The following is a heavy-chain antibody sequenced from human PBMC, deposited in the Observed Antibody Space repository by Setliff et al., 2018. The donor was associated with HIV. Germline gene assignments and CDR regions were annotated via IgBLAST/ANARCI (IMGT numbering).Heavy chain of an antibody. J-gene: IGHJ3*02. D-gene: IGHD4-17*01. CDR1: GGTFSSYA. CDR2: IIPIFGTA. Sequence: GASVKVSCKASGGTFSSYAISWVRQAPGQGLEWMGGIIPIFGTANYAQKFQGRVTITTDESTSTAYMELSSLRCEDTAVYYCAGYLPWGDYGDDAFDIWGQGTMVTV. CDR3: AGYLPWGDYGDDAFDI. V-gene: IGHV1-69*05.